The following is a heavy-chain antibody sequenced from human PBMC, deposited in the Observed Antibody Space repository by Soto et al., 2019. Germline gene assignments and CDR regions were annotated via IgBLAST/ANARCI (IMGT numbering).Heavy chain of an antibody. Sequence: EVQLVESGGGLVQPGGSLRLSCAASGFTFSIDWMHWVRQVPGKGLVWVSRINETGGYRNYAASVEGRFPISRDNAKNTLYLQMNSLGVEDTAVYYCARLNYRDDIWCQGTMVTVSS. V-gene: IGHV3-74*01. CDR1: GFTFSIDW. D-gene: IGHD1-7*01. CDR2: INETGGYR. CDR3: ARLNYRDDI. J-gene: IGHJ3*02.